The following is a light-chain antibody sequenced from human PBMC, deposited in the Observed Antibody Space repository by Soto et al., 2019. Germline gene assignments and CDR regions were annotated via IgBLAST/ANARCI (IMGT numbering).Light chain of an antibody. V-gene: IGKV1-9*01. CDR3: QQVKSFPLT. J-gene: IGKJ4*01. CDR2: GAS. Sequence: DLQLTQSPSFLSASVGDRVTITCRADEGITTYLAWYQQQPGKAPKVLIYGASTLQNGVPPRFSGSGSGTEFTLTISSLQPEDFATYYCQQVKSFPLTFGGGTKVEVK. CDR1: EGITTY.